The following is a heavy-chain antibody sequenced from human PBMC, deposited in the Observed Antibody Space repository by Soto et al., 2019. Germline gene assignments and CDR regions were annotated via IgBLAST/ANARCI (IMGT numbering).Heavy chain of an antibody. CDR1: GYTFTSYD. V-gene: IGHV1-8*01. Sequence: GASVKVSCKASGYTFTSYDINWVRQATGQGLEWMGWMNPNSGNTGYAQKFQGRVTMTRNTSISTAYMELSSLRSEDTAMYYCARGFSCSSTSCYGSIQEDYYYYGMDVWGQGTTVTVSS. D-gene: IGHD2-2*01. CDR3: ARGFSCSSTSCYGSIQEDYYYYGMDV. J-gene: IGHJ6*02. CDR2: MNPNSGNT.